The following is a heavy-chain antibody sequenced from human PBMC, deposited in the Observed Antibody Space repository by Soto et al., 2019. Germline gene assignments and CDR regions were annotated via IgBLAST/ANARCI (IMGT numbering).Heavy chain of an antibody. CDR3: ARDPAGSGGDGYPGEAGYYYYGMDV. D-gene: IGHD3-16*01. CDR1: GGTFSSYA. Sequence: QVQLVQSGAEVQKPGSSVKVSCKASGGTFSSYAISWVRQAPGQGLEWMGGIIPIFGTANYAQKFQGRVTITADESTSTAYMELSSLRSEDTAVYYCARDPAGSGGDGYPGEAGYYYYGMDVWGQGTTVTVSS. CDR2: IIPIFGTA. J-gene: IGHJ6*02. V-gene: IGHV1-69*01.